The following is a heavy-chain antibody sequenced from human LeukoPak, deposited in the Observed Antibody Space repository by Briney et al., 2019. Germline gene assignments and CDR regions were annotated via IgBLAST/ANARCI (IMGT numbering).Heavy chain of an antibody. D-gene: IGHD6-19*01. Sequence: GGPLRLSCAASGFTISSSQMHWVRQSPGKGLEWVAVISHDGSNKYYADSVKGRFAISRDNAKNSLYLQMNSLRAEDTAVYYCARGSGWSAWGQGTLVTVSS. CDR2: ISHDGSNK. CDR3: ARGSGWSA. V-gene: IGHV3-30*03. J-gene: IGHJ5*02. CDR1: GFTISSSQ.